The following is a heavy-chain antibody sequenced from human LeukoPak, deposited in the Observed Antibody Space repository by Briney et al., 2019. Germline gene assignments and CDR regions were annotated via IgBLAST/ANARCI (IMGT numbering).Heavy chain of an antibody. V-gene: IGHV3-9*01. J-gene: IGHJ3*01. CDR2: ITWDSATI. D-gene: IGHD2-2*01. Sequence: GRSLRLSCAASGFIFNDYAMHWVRQTPGKGLEWVSGITWDSATIDYADSVKGRFTISRDNAKNSLYLQMNSLRAEDTALYYCAKQGPYCSSTSCSHAFNVWGQGTMVTVS. CDR3: AKQGPYCSSTSCSHAFNV. CDR1: GFIFNDYA.